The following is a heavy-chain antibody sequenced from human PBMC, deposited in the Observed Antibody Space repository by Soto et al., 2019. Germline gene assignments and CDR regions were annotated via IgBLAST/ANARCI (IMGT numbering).Heavy chain of an antibody. CDR2: MNPNSGNT. V-gene: IGHV1-8*01. J-gene: IGHJ4*02. Sequence: ASVKVSCKASGYTFTSYDINWVRQATGQGLEWMGWMNPNSGNTGYAQKFQGRVTMTRNTSISTAYMELSSLRSEDTAVYYCARLCSGSYCFDYWGQGTLVTVSS. CDR1: GYTFTSYD. CDR3: ARLCSGSYCFDY. D-gene: IGHD1-26*01.